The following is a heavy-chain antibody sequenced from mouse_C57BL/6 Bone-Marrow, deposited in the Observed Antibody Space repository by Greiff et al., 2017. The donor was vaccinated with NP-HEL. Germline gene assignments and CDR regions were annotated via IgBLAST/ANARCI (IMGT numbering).Heavy chain of an antibody. J-gene: IGHJ1*03. V-gene: IGHV1-55*01. CDR1: GYTFPSSW. D-gene: IGHD2-4*01. CDR3: ARWDYDPHWYFDV. CDR2: IYPGSGST. Sequence: VQLQQPGAELVKPGASVQMSCKASGYTFPSSWLTWVPPRPGPVLAWIGDIYPGSGSTNYNEKFKSKATLTVDTSSSTAYMQLSSLTSEDSAVYYCARWDYDPHWYFDVWGTGTTVTVSS.